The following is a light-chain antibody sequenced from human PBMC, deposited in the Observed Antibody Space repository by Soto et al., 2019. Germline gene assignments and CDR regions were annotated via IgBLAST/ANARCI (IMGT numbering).Light chain of an antibody. CDR1: QSVSKY. V-gene: IGKV3-11*01. CDR3: QQRSNWPPIT. CDR2: DAS. Sequence: EIVMTQSPATLSVSPGERATLPCRASQSVSKYLAWYQKTPGQAQRLIIYDASNRANGIPARFSGSGSGTDFTLTISRLEPEDFAVYYGQQRSNWPPITFGQGTRLEIK. J-gene: IGKJ5*01.